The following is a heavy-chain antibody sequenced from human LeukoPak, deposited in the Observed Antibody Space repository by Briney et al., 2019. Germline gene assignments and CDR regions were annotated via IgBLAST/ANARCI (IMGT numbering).Heavy chain of an antibody. J-gene: IGHJ4*02. CDR1: GFTFSDYA. CDR3: ARHDSFIPY. V-gene: IGHV3-23*01. Sequence: GGSLRLSCAASGFTFSDYAMSWVRQAAGKGLEWVSGISDTGRRTYYTDSVKGRFTISRDESKKTVYLQMNTLRAEDTAIYFCARHDSFIPYWGQGTLVTVSS. D-gene: IGHD3-16*02. CDR2: ISDTGRRT.